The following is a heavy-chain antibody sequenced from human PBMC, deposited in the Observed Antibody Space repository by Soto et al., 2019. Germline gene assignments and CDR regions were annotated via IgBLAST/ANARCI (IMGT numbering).Heavy chain of an antibody. D-gene: IGHD3-22*01. Sequence: SVKVSCKASGGTFSSYAISWVRQAPGQGLEWMGGIIPIFGTANYAQKFQGRVTITADESTSTAYMELSSQRSEDTAVYYCARIVYDSSRYWKYNWLDPWGQGTLVTVYS. V-gene: IGHV1-69*13. CDR2: IIPIFGTA. CDR3: ARIVYDSSRYWKYNWLDP. J-gene: IGHJ5*02. CDR1: GGTFSSYA.